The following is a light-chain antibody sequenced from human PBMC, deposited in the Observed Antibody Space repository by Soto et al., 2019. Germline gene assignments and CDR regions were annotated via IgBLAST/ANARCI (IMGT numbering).Light chain of an antibody. CDR2: EVS. J-gene: IGLJ1*01. V-gene: IGLV2-14*01. CDR3: ASYTSSSSYV. CDR1: SSDVGGYNY. Sequence: QSVLTQPASVSGSPGQSITISCTGTSSDVGGYNYVSWYQQHPGKAPKLMIYEVSKRPSGVSNRFSGSKSGNTASLTISGLQAEDEADYYCASYTSSSSYVFGTGTKLTVL.